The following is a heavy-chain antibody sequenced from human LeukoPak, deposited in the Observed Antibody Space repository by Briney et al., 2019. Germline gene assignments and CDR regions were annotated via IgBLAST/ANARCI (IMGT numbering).Heavy chain of an antibody. CDR1: GGSISSGGYS. Sequence: PSETLSLTCAVSGGSISSGGYSWSWIRQPPGTGLEWIGYIYHSGSTYYNPSLKSRVTISVDRSKNQFSLELSSVTAADTAVYYCARAPSGSYYAFDYWGQGTLVTVSS. D-gene: IGHD1-26*01. J-gene: IGHJ4*02. CDR3: ARAPSGSYYAFDY. CDR2: IYHSGST. V-gene: IGHV4-30-2*01.